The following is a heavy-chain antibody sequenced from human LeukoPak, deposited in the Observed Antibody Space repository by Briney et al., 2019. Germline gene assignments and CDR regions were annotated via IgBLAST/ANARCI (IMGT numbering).Heavy chain of an antibody. V-gene: IGHV1-69*05. CDR2: IIPIFGTA. CDR1: GGTFSSYA. CDR3: ARDGGSSSYGYYGMDV. J-gene: IGHJ6*02. Sequence: ASVKVSCKASGGTFSSYAISWVRQAPGQGLEWMGGIIPIFGTANYAQKFQGRVTITTDESTSTAYMELSSLRSEDTAVYYCARDGGSSSYGYYGMDVWGQGTTVTVSS. D-gene: IGHD6-13*01.